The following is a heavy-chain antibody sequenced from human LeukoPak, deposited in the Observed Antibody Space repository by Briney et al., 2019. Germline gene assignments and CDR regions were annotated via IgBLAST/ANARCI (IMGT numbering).Heavy chain of an antibody. J-gene: IGHJ4*02. Sequence: GGSLRLSCAASGFTVTDNYMNWVRQSSGKGLEWVSVIYSGGSTYYADSVKGRFTISRDNSKNTLYLQMNSLRAEDTAVYYCAKAAAGSLYFDYWGQGTLVTVSS. V-gene: IGHV3-53*01. CDR3: AKAAAGSLYFDY. D-gene: IGHD6-13*01. CDR1: GFTVTDNY. CDR2: IYSGGST.